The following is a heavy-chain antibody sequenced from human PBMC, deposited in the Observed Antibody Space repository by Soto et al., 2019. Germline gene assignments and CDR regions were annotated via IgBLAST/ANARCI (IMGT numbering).Heavy chain of an antibody. CDR3: ARTGRGGD. CDR2: MHSSGST. D-gene: IGHD1-26*01. J-gene: IGHJ4*02. Sequence: QLQLQESGPGLVKPSETLSLTCTVSGGSISGYFWSWIRQPPGRGLEWIGYMHSSGSTKFNPSLKSRVSISIDTSKNQFSLNLTSVTAADTAVYYCARTGRGGDWGQETLVTVSP. CDR1: GGSISGYF. V-gene: IGHV4-59*01.